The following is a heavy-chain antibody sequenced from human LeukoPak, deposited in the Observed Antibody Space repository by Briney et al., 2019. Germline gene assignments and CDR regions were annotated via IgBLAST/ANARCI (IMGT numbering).Heavy chain of an antibody. D-gene: IGHD3-10*01. Sequence: GGSLRLSCAASGFTFSSYAMSWVRQAPGKGLEWVSAISGSGGSTYYPDSVKGRFTISRDNSKNTLYLKMNSLRDEDTGVYYCAKDGYGSGSYLLYYYYGMDVWGQGPTVTVSS. V-gene: IGHV3-23*01. CDR3: AKDGYGSGSYLLYYYYGMDV. CDR2: ISGSGGST. CDR1: GFTFSSYA. J-gene: IGHJ6*02.